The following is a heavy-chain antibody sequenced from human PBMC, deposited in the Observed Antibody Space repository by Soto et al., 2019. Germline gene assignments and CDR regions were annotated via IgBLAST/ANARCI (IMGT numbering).Heavy chain of an antibody. D-gene: IGHD5-18*01. CDR2: ISSSSSYI. V-gene: IGHV3-21*04. CDR1: GFTFSSYS. CDR3: ARAGDTAMVNPYYYGMDV. Sequence: GGSLRLSCAASGFTFSSYSMNWVRQAPGKGLEWVSSISSSSSYIYYADSVKGRFTISRDNAKNSLYLQMNSLRAEDTAVYYCARAGDTAMVNPYYYGMDVWGQGTTVTVS. J-gene: IGHJ6*02.